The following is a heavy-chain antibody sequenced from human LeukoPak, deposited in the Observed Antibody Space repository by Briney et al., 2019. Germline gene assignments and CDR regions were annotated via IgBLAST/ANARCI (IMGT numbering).Heavy chain of an antibody. CDR2: ISYDGSNK. CDR1: GFTFSSYA. D-gene: IGHD5-12*01. CDR3: ARLYGGYV. J-gene: IGHJ4*02. Sequence: GGSLRLSCAASGFTFSSYAMHWVRQAPGKGLEWVAVISYDGSNKYYADSVKGRFTISRDNSKNTLYLQMNSLRAEDSAVYYCARLYGGYVWGQGTLVTVSS. V-gene: IGHV3-30-3*01.